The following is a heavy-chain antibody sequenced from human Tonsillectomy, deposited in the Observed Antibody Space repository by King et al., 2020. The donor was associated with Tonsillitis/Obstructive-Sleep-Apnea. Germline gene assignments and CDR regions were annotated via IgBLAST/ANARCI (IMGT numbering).Heavy chain of an antibody. J-gene: IGHJ3*02. CDR1: GYSFTNYW. CDR2: IYPGDSTI. CDR3: ARRGRSPPDAFDM. V-gene: IGHV5-51*01. D-gene: IGHD6-25*01. Sequence: QLVQSGAEVKKAGESLKISCKGSGYSFTNYWFGWVRQMPGKGLEWMGIIYPGDSTILYNPSFQGQDTISADKSISTAYLQWSSLKASDTAMYFCARRGRSPPDAFDMWGQGTMVTVAS.